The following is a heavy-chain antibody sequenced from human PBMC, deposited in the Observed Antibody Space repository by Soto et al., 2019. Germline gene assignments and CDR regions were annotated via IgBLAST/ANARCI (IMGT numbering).Heavy chain of an antibody. CDR3: ARHEWITATTYYFDP. D-gene: IGHD1-20*01. V-gene: IGHV4-39*01. CDR1: GGSVITSTYY. CDR2: IYFRGNT. Sequence: QLQLQESGPRLVKPSETLSLTCTVSGGSVITSTYYWGWIRQSPGKGLEWIGSIYFRGNTYYNPSLKSRVTISVDTSKTQFSRRLSSVTAADPAVYYCARHEWITATTYYFDPWGQGTLVIVSS. J-gene: IGHJ4*02.